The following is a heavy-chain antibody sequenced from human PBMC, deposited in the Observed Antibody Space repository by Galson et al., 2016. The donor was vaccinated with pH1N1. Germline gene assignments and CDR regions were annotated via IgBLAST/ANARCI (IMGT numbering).Heavy chain of an antibody. D-gene: IGHD1-1*01. CDR3: SGSNWPLDY. Sequence: LSLTCTVSGASISNSNYYWGWIRQAPGKGLEWVGFISSNSYGGTTGYAASVKDRFTISRDDSKSIAYLQMNSLKTEDTAVYYCSGSNWPLDYWGQGTLVTVSS. CDR2: ISSNSYGGTT. J-gene: IGHJ4*02. CDR1: GASISNSNYY. V-gene: IGHV3-49*03.